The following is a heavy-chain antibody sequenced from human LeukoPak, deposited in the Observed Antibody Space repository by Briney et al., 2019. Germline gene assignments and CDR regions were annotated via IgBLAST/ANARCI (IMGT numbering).Heavy chain of an antibody. CDR1: GGSISSYY. J-gene: IGHJ3*02. V-gene: IGHV4-4*09. Sequence: SETLSLTCTVSGGSISSYYWSWIRQPPGKGLEWIGYIYTSGSTNYNPSLKSQVTISVDTSKNQFSLKLSSVTAADTAVYYCASTTLLWFGDPVAFDIWGQGTMVTVSS. CDR3: ASTTLLWFGDPVAFDI. CDR2: IYTSGST. D-gene: IGHD3-10*01.